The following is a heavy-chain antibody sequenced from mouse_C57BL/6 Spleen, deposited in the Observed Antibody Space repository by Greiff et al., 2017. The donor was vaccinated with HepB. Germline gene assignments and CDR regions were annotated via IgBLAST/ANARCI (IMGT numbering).Heavy chain of an antibody. J-gene: IGHJ4*01. CDR2: IDPSDSYT. Sequence: QVQLQQPGAELVKPGASVKLSCKASGYTFTSYWMQWVKQRPGQGLEWIGEIDPSDSYTNYNQKFKGKATLTVDTSSSTAYMQLSSLTSEDSAVYYCASTYGYGDYYAMDYWGQGTSVTVSS. V-gene: IGHV1-50*01. D-gene: IGHD2-2*01. CDR1: GYTFTSYW. CDR3: ASTYGYGDYYAMDY.